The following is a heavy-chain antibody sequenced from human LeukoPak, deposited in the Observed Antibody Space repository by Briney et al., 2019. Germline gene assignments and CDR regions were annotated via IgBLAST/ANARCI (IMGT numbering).Heavy chain of an antibody. D-gene: IGHD3-10*01. Sequence: PGGSLRLSCAASGFTFGSYGMSWVRQAPGKGLEWVANIKQDGSEKYYVDSVKGRFTISRDNAKNSLYLQMNSLRAEDTAVYYCASLPVGDYWGQGTLVTVSS. J-gene: IGHJ4*02. CDR1: GFTFGSYG. CDR3: ASLPVGDY. CDR2: IKQDGSEK. V-gene: IGHV3-7*01.